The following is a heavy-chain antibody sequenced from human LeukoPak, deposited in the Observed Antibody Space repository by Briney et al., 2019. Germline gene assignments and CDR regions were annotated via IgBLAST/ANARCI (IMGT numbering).Heavy chain of an antibody. CDR2: INHSGST. Sequence: SETLSLTCAVYGGSFSGYYWSWIRQPPGKGLEWIGEINHSGSTNYNPSLKSRVTISVDTSKNQFSLKLSSVTAADTAVYCCARGRGGADYWGQGTLVTVSS. J-gene: IGHJ4*02. CDR1: GGSFSGYY. CDR3: ARGRGGADY. V-gene: IGHV4-34*01. D-gene: IGHD2-21*01.